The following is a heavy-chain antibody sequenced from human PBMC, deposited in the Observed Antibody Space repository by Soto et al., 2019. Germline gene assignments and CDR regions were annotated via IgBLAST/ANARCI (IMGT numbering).Heavy chain of an antibody. J-gene: IGHJ4*02. D-gene: IGHD2-8*01. CDR3: ARDVWHAFRE. CDR2: ISANSGNT. V-gene: IGHV1-18*01. Sequence: QVQLVQSGVEMKEPGASVMVSCKASGYTFTSNGISWVRQAPGQGLEWMGWISANSGNTNYAEKFQGRVTMTKDTSTSTVYMELRSLRPDDTAVYYCARDVWHAFREWGQGTLVTVSS. CDR1: GYTFTSNG.